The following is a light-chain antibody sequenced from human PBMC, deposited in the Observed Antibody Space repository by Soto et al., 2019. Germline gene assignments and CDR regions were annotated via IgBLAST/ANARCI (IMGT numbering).Light chain of an antibody. Sequence: DIQMTQSPSSVSASVGDRVTITCRASQGIGRWLAWYLQKPGKAPKLLIYAASSLQSGVPSRFSGSGSGTDFTLTISSLQPEDFATYHCQQANSFPPTFGGGTKVEIQ. CDR2: AAS. CDR3: QQANSFPPT. V-gene: IGKV1D-12*01. CDR1: QGIGRW. J-gene: IGKJ4*01.